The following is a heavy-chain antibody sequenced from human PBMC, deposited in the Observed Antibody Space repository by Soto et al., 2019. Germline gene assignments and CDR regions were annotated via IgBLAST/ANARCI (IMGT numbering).Heavy chain of an antibody. D-gene: IGHD3-3*01. V-gene: IGHV1-18*01. CDR1: GYAYDDHA. CDR3: AREGILGLFDAYDL. J-gene: IGHJ3*01. Sequence: ASVKVACKASGYAYDDHAVAWVRQAHGRGLEWLGWTTAYDGKAYYEEKFQGRVTMTTATSTTTVYMELRSLRPDDTAVYLCAREGILGLFDAYDLWGQGTMVTVSS. CDR2: TTAYDGKA.